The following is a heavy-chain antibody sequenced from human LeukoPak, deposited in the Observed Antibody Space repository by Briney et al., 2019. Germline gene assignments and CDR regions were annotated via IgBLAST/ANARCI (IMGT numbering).Heavy chain of an antibody. CDR3: AKDLFACSSTSCYSQSH. D-gene: IGHD2-2*01. Sequence: PGGSLRLSCAASQFTFSDYEMNWVRQAPGKGLEWVSAISGSGGFTYYADSVKGRFTISRDNSKHTLYLQMNSLRAEDTAVYYCAKDLFACSSTSCYSQSHWGQGTLVTVSS. CDR1: QFTFSDYE. V-gene: IGHV3-23*01. CDR2: ISGSGGFT. J-gene: IGHJ4*02.